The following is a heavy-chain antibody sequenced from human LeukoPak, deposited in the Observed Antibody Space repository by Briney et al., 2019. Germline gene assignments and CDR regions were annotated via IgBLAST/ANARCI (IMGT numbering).Heavy chain of an antibody. CDR2: ISSSSSYI. J-gene: IGHJ4*02. Sequence: GGSLRLSCAASGFTFSSYSMNWVRQAPGKGLEWVSSISSSSSYIYYADSVKGRFTISRDNAKNSLYLQMNSLRAEDTAVYYCARITHYDSSGYYYGDYYFDYWGQGTLVTVSS. D-gene: IGHD3-22*01. CDR1: GFTFSSYS. CDR3: ARITHYDSSGYYYGDYYFDY. V-gene: IGHV3-21*01.